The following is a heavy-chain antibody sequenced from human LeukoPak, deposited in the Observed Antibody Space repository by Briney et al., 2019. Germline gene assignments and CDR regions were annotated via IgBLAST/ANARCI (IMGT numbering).Heavy chain of an antibody. J-gene: IGHJ4*02. CDR3: ARRGSSGLVY. CDR2: ISSSSSYI. D-gene: IGHD6-19*01. CDR1: GFTFSNYW. V-gene: IGHV3-21*01. Sequence: GGSLRLSCAASGFTFSNYWMHWVRQAPGKGLEWVSSISSSSSYIYYADSVKGRFTISRDNAKNSLYLQMNSLTAADTAVYYCARRGSSGLVYWGQGTLVTVSS.